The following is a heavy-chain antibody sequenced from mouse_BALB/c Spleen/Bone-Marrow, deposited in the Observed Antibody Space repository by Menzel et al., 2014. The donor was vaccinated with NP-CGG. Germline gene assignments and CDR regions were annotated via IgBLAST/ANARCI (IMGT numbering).Heavy chain of an antibody. J-gene: IGHJ4*01. CDR2: IYPSDSYT. CDR1: GYTFTNYR. V-gene: IGHV1-69*02. CDR3: TRWLPYAMDY. D-gene: IGHD2-2*01. Sequence: VQLQQSGAELVRPGASVKLSCKASGYTFTNYRINWVKQGPGQGLEWIGNIYPSDSYTNYNQKFKDKATLTVDKSSSTAYMQLSSPTSEDSAVYYCTRWLPYAMDYWGQGTSVTVSS.